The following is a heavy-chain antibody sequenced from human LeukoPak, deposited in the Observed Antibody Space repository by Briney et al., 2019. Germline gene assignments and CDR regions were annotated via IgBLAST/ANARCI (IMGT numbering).Heavy chain of an antibody. CDR2: IYYTGNT. Sequence: PSETLSLTCTVSGGSISSPSYYWGWIRQPPGKGLEWIGSIYYTGNTYYNPSLKSRVTTSADTSKKQFSLKLSSVTAADTAVYYCARQPSLGYCRAATCWFDAWGQGTLVTVSS. CDR1: GGSISSPSYY. V-gene: IGHV4-39*01. CDR3: ARQPSLGYCRAATCWFDA. D-gene: IGHD6-25*01. J-gene: IGHJ5*02.